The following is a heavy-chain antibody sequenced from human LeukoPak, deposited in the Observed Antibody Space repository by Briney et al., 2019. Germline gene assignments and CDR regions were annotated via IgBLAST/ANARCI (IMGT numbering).Heavy chain of an antibody. CDR2: ISSSSSTI. Sequence: PGGSLRLSCAASGFTFSSYSMNWVRQAPGEGLEWVSYISSSSSTIYYADSVKGRFTISRDNAKNSLYLQMNSLRAEDTAVYYCARDGVVVPAAIFNWFDPWGQGTLVTVSS. J-gene: IGHJ5*02. D-gene: IGHD2-2*01. CDR3: ARDGVVVPAAIFNWFDP. CDR1: GFTFSSYS. V-gene: IGHV3-48*01.